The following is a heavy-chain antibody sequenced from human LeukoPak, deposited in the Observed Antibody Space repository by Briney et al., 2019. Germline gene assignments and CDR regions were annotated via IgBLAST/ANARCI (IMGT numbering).Heavy chain of an antibody. D-gene: IGHD3-22*01. Sequence: SETLSLTCTVSGGSISSSSYYWGWIRQPPGKGLEWIGSIYYSGSTYYNPSLKSRVTISVDTPKNQFSLKLSSVTAADTAVYYCAETYYYDSSGPLEDYWGQGTLVTVSS. CDR3: AETYYYDSSGPLEDY. CDR1: GGSISSSSYY. CDR2: IYYSGST. V-gene: IGHV4-39*01. J-gene: IGHJ4*02.